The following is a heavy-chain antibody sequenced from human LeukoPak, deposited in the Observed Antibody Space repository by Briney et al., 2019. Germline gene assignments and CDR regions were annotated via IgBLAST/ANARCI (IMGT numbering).Heavy chain of an antibody. J-gene: IGHJ5*02. CDR2: INNSGSS. Sequence: XXPAGXGXXWIGRINNSGSSNYNPSLRSRVTMSVDTSKNQFSLNLSAVTAADTAVYYCAREGGGPRWLDPWGQGTLVTVSS. V-gene: IGHV4-4*07. D-gene: IGHD6-25*01. CDR3: AREGGGPRWLDP.